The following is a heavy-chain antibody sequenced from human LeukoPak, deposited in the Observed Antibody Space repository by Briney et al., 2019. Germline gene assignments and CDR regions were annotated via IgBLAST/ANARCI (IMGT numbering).Heavy chain of an antibody. CDR3: ARGNSYERYYYYYYMDV. D-gene: IGHD5-12*01. J-gene: IGHJ6*03. CDR1: GFTFSSYE. V-gene: IGHV3-7*01. CDR2: IKQDGSEK. Sequence: GGSLRLSCAASGFTFSSYEMNWVRQAPGKGLEWVANIKQDGSEKYYVDSVKGRFTISRDNAKNSLYLQMNSLRAEDTAVYYCARGNSYERYYYYYYMDVWGKGTTVTVSS.